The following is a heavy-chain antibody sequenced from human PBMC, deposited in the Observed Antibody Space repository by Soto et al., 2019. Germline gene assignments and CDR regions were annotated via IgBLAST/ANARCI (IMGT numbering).Heavy chain of an antibody. J-gene: IGHJ6*02. D-gene: IGHD6-13*01. CDR2: MNPINGAT. CDR3: GRGPSPCAPAGGTPYYYAMDV. V-gene: IGHV1-8*02. Sequence: ASVKVSCKASGYDFTAYDINWVRQASGQGLEWMGWMNPINGATGSARRFQGRVSMTRNTATGTAYMELTSLRLDDTAVYYCGRGPSPCAPAGGTPYYYAMDVWGQGTTVTVSS. CDR1: GYDFTAYD.